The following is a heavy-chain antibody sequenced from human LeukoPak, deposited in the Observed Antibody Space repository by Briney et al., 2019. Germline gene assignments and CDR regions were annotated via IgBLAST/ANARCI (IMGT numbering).Heavy chain of an antibody. CDR2: ISYRGGA. Sequence: SHTLSLTRTVSGGSVSSYYCSWIRHPPGKGLDWIGYISYRGGAHYTPSLKSRVTVSVDTSKNQVSLKLSSVAAADTDVYYCAREGMITFGGVIAVIRAFDIWGQGTMVTVSS. CDR1: GGSVSSYY. J-gene: IGHJ3*02. D-gene: IGHD3-16*02. V-gene: IGHV4-59*02. CDR3: AREGMITFGGVIAVIRAFDI.